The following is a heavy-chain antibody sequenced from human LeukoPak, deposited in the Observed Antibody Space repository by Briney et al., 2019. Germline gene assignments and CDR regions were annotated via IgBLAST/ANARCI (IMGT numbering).Heavy chain of an antibody. V-gene: IGHV4-61*01. CDR2: IYNSGST. CDR1: GGSISSVNW. D-gene: IGHD2-2*01. Sequence: NASGTLSLTCAVSGGSISSVNWWTWIRQPPGKGLEWIGYIYNSGSTNYNPSLKSRVTMSVDTSKNQFSLKLSSLTAADTAMYYCARGLQTIMPTAWYFDLWGRGTLVTVSS. CDR3: ARGLQTIMPTAWYFDL. J-gene: IGHJ2*01.